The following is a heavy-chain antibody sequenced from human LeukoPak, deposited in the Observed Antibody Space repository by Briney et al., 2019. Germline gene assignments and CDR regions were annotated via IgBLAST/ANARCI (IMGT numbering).Heavy chain of an antibody. J-gene: IGHJ4*02. V-gene: IGHV3-21*03. D-gene: IGHD4-17*01. CDR2: ISSSSSYI. Sequence: GGSLRLSCAASGFTFSSYSMNWVRQAPGKGLEWVSSISSSSSYIYYADSVKGRFTISRDNAKNSLYLQMNSLKTEDTAVYYCITDVDLSSNDYGFHLDYWGQGTLVTVSS. CDR3: ITDVDLSSNDYGFHLDY. CDR1: GFTFSSYS.